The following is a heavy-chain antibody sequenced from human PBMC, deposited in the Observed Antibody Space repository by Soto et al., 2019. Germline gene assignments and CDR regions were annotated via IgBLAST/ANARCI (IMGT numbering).Heavy chain of an antibody. V-gene: IGHV1-18*04. J-gene: IGHJ6*02. D-gene: IGHD3-22*01. CDR3: ARDLGFRDYDSSGYYYYYGMDV. CDR1: GSTFTSYG. Sequence: GASVKVSCKASGSTFTSYGISWVRQAPGRGLEWMGWISAYNGNTNYAQKLQGRVTMTTDTSTSTAYMELRSLRSDDTAVYYCARDLGFRDYDSSGYYYYYGMDVWGQGTTVTVSS. CDR2: ISAYNGNT.